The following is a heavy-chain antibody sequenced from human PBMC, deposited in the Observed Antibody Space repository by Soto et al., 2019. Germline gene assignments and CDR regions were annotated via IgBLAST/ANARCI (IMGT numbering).Heavy chain of an antibody. CDR2: VYSTGAT. CDR1: GGSLSSYY. D-gene: IGHD6-19*01. CDR3: ARPHTGGWYVTDH. V-gene: IGHV4-59*01. J-gene: IGHJ4*02. Sequence: SETLSLTCTVSGGSLSSYYWTWIRQPPGKGLEWIGYVYSTGATNYNPSLRSRVTMSIDASKNQFSLKVRSVTAADTAVYFCARPHTGGWYVTDHWGQGTLVTVYS.